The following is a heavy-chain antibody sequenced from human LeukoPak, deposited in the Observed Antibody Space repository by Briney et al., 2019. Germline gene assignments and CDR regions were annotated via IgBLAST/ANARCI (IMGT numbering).Heavy chain of an antibody. V-gene: IGHV3-30*18. D-gene: IGHD6-19*01. J-gene: IGHJ4*02. CDR1: GFTFSSYG. Sequence: GGSLRLSCAASGFTFSSYGMHWVRQAPGKGLEWVAVISYDGSNKYYADSVKGRFTISRDNSKNMVYLQMNSLSTEDTAVYYCAKTTTGYSSGRYPGWPVDYWGQGTLVTVSS. CDR3: AKTTTGYSSGRYPGWPVDY. CDR2: ISYDGSNK.